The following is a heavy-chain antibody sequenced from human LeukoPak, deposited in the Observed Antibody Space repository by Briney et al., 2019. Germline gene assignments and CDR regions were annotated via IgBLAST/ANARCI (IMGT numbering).Heavy chain of an antibody. J-gene: IGHJ4*02. Sequence: GGSLRLSCEASGFSFSTYWMSWVRQAPGKGLEWVSYVSSSRTTIYYADSVKGRFTISRDDAKSSLYLQMNSLRAEDTALYYCARMSTGYYDDYWGQGTLVAVSS. V-gene: IGHV3-48*01. CDR2: VSSSRTTI. CDR1: GFSFSTYW. CDR3: ARMSTGYYDDY. D-gene: IGHD3-9*01.